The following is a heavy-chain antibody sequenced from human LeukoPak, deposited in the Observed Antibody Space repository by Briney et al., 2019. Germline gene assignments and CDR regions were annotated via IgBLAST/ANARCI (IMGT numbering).Heavy chain of an antibody. D-gene: IGHD1-26*01. Sequence: PGGSLRLSCAASGFTFSSYAMSWVRQAPGKGLEWVSAISGSGGSTYYADSVKGRFTISRDNSKNTLYLQMNSLRAEDTAVYYCARGKSSGSYLGHISAFDIWGQGTMVTVSS. V-gene: IGHV3-23*01. CDR3: ARGKSSGSYLGHISAFDI. J-gene: IGHJ3*02. CDR1: GFTFSSYA. CDR2: ISGSGGST.